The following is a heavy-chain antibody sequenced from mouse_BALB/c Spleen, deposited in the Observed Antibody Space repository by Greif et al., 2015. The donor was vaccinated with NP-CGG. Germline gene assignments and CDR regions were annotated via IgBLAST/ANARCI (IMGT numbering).Heavy chain of an antibody. CDR3: TRGKALGNYTWFAY. J-gene: IGHJ3*01. CDR1: GYTFTSYW. Sequence: EVQLVESGTVLARPGASVKMSCKASGYTFTSYWMHWVKQRPGQGLEWIGAIYPGNSDTSYNQKFKGKAKLTAVTSTSTAYMELSSLTNEDSAVYYCTRGKALGNYTWFAYWGQGTLVTVSA. D-gene: IGHD2-1*01. V-gene: IGHV1-5*01. CDR2: IYPGNSDT.